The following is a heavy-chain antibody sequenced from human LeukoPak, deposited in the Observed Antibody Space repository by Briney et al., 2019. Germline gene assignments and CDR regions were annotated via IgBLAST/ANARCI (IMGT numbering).Heavy chain of an antibody. Sequence: GGSLRLSCAASGFTFDDYAMHWVRQAPGKGLEWVSGISWNSVTIVYADSVKGRFTISRDNAKNSLYLQMNSLRAEDMALYYCAKDELVASDFTGAFDIWGQGTMVTVSS. CDR1: GFTFDDYA. CDR2: ISWNSVTI. J-gene: IGHJ3*02. CDR3: AKDELVASDFTGAFDI. V-gene: IGHV3-9*03. D-gene: IGHD2-8*02.